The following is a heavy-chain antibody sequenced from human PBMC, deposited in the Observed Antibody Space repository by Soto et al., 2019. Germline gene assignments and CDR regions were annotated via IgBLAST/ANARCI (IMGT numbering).Heavy chain of an antibody. CDR1: GFSLSDIAVG. Sequence: QITLKESGPTLVKPAQTLTLTCTFSGFSLSDIAVGVGWIRQPPGKALEWLALIYWNDDKQYSPSLKSRLTITKDTSKNQVVLTMTNRDPVDTATYHCAHGSGWLLDYWGQGILVTVSS. D-gene: IGHD6-19*01. V-gene: IGHV2-5*01. CDR2: IYWNDDK. CDR3: AHGSGWLLDY. J-gene: IGHJ4*02.